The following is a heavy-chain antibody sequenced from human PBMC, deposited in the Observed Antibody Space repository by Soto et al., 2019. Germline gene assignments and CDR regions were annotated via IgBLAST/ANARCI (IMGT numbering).Heavy chain of an antibody. V-gene: IGHV3-30-3*01. CDR3: ARDMYYYDSSGYLGY. Sequence: PGGSLRLSCAASGFTFSSYAMHWVRQAPGKGLEWVAVISYDGSNKYYADSVKGRFTISRDNSKNTLYLQMNSLRAEDTAVYYCARDMYYYDSSGYLGYWGQGTLVTVSS. J-gene: IGHJ4*02. CDR2: ISYDGSNK. D-gene: IGHD3-22*01. CDR1: GFTFSSYA.